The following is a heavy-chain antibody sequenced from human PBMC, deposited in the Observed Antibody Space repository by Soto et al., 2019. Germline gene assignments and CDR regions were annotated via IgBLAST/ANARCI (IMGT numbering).Heavy chain of an antibody. Sequence: GALRLSCAASGFTFSSYAMSWVRQAPGKGLEWVSAISGSGGSTYYADSVKGRFTISRDNSKNTLYLQMNSLRAEDTAVYYCAKDSRNPPYAYGDYEDYYYYGMDVWGQGTTVTVSS. CDR2: ISGSGGST. CDR1: GFTFSSYA. J-gene: IGHJ6*02. V-gene: IGHV3-23*01. D-gene: IGHD4-17*01. CDR3: AKDSRNPPYAYGDYEDYYYYGMDV.